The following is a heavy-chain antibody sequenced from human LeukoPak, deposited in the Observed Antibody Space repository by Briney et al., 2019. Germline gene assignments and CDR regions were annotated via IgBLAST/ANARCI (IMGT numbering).Heavy chain of an antibody. V-gene: IGHV4-61*02. CDR2: IYTSGDT. D-gene: IGHD1-7*01. CDR1: GGSIGSGSFY. J-gene: IGHJ4*02. CDR3: ARDSFATGNFYFDY. Sequence: SETLSLTCTVSGGSIGSGSFYWHWIRQPAGKRLECIGRIYTSGDTHYNPSLKSRVTMSVDTSKNQFSLKLSSVTAADTAVYYCARDSFATGNFYFDYWGQGTLVTVSS.